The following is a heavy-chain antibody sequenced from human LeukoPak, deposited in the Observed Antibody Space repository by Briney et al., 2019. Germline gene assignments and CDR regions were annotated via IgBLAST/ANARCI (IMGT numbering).Heavy chain of an antibody. CDR2: VFVTGST. D-gene: IGHD3-10*01. CDR3: ARYGRGGAEWYFDL. V-gene: IGHV4-4*07. J-gene: IGHJ2*01. CDR1: GGSINNYY. Sequence: SETLSLTCSVSGGSINNYYWSWIRQPAGKRLEWIGRVFVTGSTNYNPSVKSRVTISVDKSKNQFSLKLNSVTAADTAVYYCARYGRGGAEWYFDLWGRGTLVTVSS.